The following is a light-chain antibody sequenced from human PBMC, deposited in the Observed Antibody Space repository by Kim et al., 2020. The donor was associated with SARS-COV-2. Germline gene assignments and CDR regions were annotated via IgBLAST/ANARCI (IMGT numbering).Light chain of an antibody. Sequence: SSELTQDPAVSVALGQTVRITCQGDSLRSYYASWYQQKPGQAPVLVIYGKNNRPSGIPDRFSGSSSGNTASLTITGAQAEDEADYYCNSRDSSGNHPSWVFGGGTQLTVL. J-gene: IGLJ3*02. CDR3: NSRDSSGNHPSWV. CDR1: SLRSYY. CDR2: GKN. V-gene: IGLV3-19*01.